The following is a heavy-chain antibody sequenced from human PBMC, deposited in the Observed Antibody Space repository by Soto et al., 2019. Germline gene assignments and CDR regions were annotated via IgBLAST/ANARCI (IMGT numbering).Heavy chain of an antibody. CDR1: GGSISSGDYY. CDR3: ARDRDGLPYGMDV. V-gene: IGHV4-30-4*01. D-gene: IGHD4-17*01. Sequence: QVQLQESGPGLVKPSQTLSLTCTVSGGSISSGDYYWSWIRQPPGKGLEWIGYIYYSGSTYYNPSPKSRVXXSXDXXKNQFSLKLSSVTAADTAVYYCARDRDGLPYGMDVWGQGTTVTVSS. J-gene: IGHJ6*02. CDR2: IYYSGST.